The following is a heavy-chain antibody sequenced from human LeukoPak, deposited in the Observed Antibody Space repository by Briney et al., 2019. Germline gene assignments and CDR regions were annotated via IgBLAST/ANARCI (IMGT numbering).Heavy chain of an antibody. CDR2: IYYSGST. CDR1: GGSISSYY. CDR3: ASLDGSGWFDP. J-gene: IGHJ5*02. V-gene: IGHV4-59*08. D-gene: IGHD3-10*01. Sequence: AETLSLTCTVSGGSISSYYWSWIRQPPGKGLEWIGYIYYSGSTNYNPSLKSRLTISVDTSKNQFSLKLSSVTAADTAVYYCASLDGSGWFDPWGQGTLVTVSS.